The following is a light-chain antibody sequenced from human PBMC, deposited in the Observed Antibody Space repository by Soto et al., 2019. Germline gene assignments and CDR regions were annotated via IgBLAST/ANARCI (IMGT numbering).Light chain of an antibody. J-gene: IGLJ2*01. CDR3: QSYDSSLSGSGV. V-gene: IGLV1-40*01. CDR2: DNS. CDR1: SSNIGAGYD. Sequence: QSVLTQPPSVSGAPGQRVTISCTGRSSNIGAGYDVHWYQQLPGTAPKLLIYDNSNRPSGVPDRFSGSKSGTSASLAITGLQAEDEADYYCQSYDSSLSGSGVFGGGTKLTVL.